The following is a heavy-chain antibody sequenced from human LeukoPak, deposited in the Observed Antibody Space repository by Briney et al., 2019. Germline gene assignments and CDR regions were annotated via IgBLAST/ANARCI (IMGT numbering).Heavy chain of an antibody. V-gene: IGHV3-7*01. CDR3: ARSQYYDFWSGYPDY. CDR2: IKPDGSEK. J-gene: IGHJ4*02. CDR1: GFTFSSHW. Sequence: GGSLRLSCAASGFTFSSHWMSWVRQAPGKGLEWVGNIKPDGSEKYYVDSVKGRFTISRDNAKNSLYLQMNSLRAEDTAVYYCARSQYYDFWSGYPDYWGQGTLVTVSS. D-gene: IGHD3-3*01.